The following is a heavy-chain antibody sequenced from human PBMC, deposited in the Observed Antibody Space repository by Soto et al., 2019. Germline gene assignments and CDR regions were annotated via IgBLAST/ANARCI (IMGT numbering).Heavy chain of an antibody. CDR3: GLKEGYYASGSYFGLAH. D-gene: IGHD3-10*01. J-gene: IGHJ4*02. Sequence: GGSLRLSCAASAFTFRSYAMHWVRQAPGKGLEWVAVISYDGTYKYYADSVKGRFTISRDNSKNTLYLQMSSLRPEDTAVYYCGLKEGYYASGSYFGLAHWGQGTLVTVSS. CDR1: AFTFRSYA. V-gene: IGHV3-30-3*01. CDR2: ISYDGTYK.